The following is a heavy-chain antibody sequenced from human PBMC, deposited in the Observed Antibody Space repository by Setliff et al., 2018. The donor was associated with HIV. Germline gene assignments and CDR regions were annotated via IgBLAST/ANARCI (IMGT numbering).Heavy chain of an antibody. CDR2: IKHDGSEK. CDR3: ARSDWYHGSGSHDY. Sequence: GGSLRLSCAASGFTFSSFWMSWVRQAPGKGLEWVANIKHDGSEKYYVDSVKGRFTISRDNAQNSLYLQMNSLRVEDTALYYCARSDWYHGSGSHDYWGQGTLVTVSS. J-gene: IGHJ4*02. CDR1: GFTFSSFW. V-gene: IGHV3-7*01. D-gene: IGHD3-10*01.